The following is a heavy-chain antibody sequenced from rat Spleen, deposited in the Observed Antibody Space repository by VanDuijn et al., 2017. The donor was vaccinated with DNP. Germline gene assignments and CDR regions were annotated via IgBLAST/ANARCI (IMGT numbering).Heavy chain of an antibody. J-gene: IGHJ2*01. V-gene: IGHV5-7*01. Sequence: EMQLVESGGGLVQPGGSLKLSCVASGFTFSDYHMAWVRQAPKKGLEWVATITYDGTNTYYGDSVRGRFTISRDNAKSTLYLQMNSLRSEDTASYYCAKDPSPEGGYWGQGVMVTVSS. CDR2: ITYDGTNT. D-gene: IGHD1-11*01. CDR1: GFTFSDYH. CDR3: AKDPSPEGGY.